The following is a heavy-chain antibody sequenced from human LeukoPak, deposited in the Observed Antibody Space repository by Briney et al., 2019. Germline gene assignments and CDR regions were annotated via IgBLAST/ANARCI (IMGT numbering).Heavy chain of an antibody. CDR3: ATRYNYNWGFDY. J-gene: IGHJ4*02. CDR2: INAGNGNT. CDR1: GYTFSSFP. V-gene: IGHV1-3*01. Sequence: ASVKVSCKASGYTFSSFPIHWVRQAPGQRLEWMGWINAGNGNTKYSQKFQGRVILTSDTSASTAYMELSSLRSEDTAVYYCATRYNYNWGFDYWGQGTLVTVSS. D-gene: IGHD5-18*01.